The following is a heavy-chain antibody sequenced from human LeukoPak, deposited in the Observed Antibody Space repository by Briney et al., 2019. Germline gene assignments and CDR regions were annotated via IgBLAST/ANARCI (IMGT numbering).Heavy chain of an antibody. CDR1: GGTYA. D-gene: IGHD6-13*01. V-gene: IGHV1-69*01. CDR3: ARDLNLYSSPPNYFDY. J-gene: IGHJ4*02. CDR2: IIPMFGTT. Sequence: SVKVSCKASGGTYAISWVRQAPGQGLEWMAGIIPMFGTTNYAQKLQGRLTITADESTSTAHMELSSLRSEDTAVYYCARDLNLYSSPPNYFDYWAREPWSPSPQ.